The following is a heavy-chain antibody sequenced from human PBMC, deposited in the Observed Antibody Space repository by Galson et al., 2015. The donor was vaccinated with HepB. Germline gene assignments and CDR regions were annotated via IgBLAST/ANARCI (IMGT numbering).Heavy chain of an antibody. V-gene: IGHV3-30-3*01. J-gene: IGHJ4*02. CDR1: GFTFSSYA. CDR3: AREKKQFLGWYHDY. CDR2: ISYDGSNK. Sequence: SLRLSCAASGFTFSSYAMHWVRQAPGKGLEWVAVISYDGSNKYYADSVKGRFTISRDNSKNTLYLQMNSLRAEDTAVYYCAREKKQFLGWYHDYWGQGTLVTVSS. D-gene: IGHD3-3*01.